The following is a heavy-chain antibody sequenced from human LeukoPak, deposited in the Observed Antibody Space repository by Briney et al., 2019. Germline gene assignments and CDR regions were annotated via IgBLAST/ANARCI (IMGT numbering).Heavy chain of an antibody. CDR1: GFTFSSYW. CDR2: IYSDGSST. CDR3: GRGGYGYYFDY. D-gene: IGHD3-16*01. V-gene: IGHV3-74*01. J-gene: IGHJ4*02. Sequence: GESLRLSCAASGFTFSSYWMHWVRQAPGKGLVWVSRIYSDGSSTTYAVSVKGRFTISRDNAKNTLYLQMNSLRAEDTAVYYCGRGGYGYYFDYWGQGTLVTVSS.